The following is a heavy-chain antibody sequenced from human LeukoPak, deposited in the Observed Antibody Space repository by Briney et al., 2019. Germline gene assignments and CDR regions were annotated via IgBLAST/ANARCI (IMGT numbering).Heavy chain of an antibody. Sequence: SETLSLTCAVSKASYIGDSWSWIRQPPGKGLEWIGSIYYSGSTYYNPSLKSRVTISVDTSKNQFSLKLSSVTAADTAVYYCAREHIHYYDSSGYYLLWGQGTLVTVSS. D-gene: IGHD3-22*01. CDR1: KASYIGDS. CDR3: AREHIHYYDSSGYYLL. V-gene: IGHV4-34*11. J-gene: IGHJ4*02. CDR2: IYYSGST.